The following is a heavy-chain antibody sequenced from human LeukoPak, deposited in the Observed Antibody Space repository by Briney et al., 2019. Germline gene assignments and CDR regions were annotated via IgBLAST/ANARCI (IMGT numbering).Heavy chain of an antibody. V-gene: IGHV3-7*01. CDR2: IKQDGSEK. CDR3: TRGVTIVPDY. J-gene: IGHJ4*02. D-gene: IGHD2-8*01. Sequence: GGSLRLSCAVSGFTFSNYWMTWVRQAPGKGLEWVANIKQDGSEKYYVDSVKGRFTISRDNAKSSLYLQMNSLRVEDTAVYYCTRGVTIVPDYWGQGTLVTVSS. CDR1: GFTFSNYW.